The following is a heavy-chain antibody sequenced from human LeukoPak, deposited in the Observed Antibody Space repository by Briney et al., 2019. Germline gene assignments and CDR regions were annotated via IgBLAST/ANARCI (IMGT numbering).Heavy chain of an antibody. J-gene: IGHJ4*02. CDR3: ARNPVTTKYFDY. V-gene: IGHV1-69*01. CDR1: GGTFSSYA. Sequence: SVKVSCKASGGTFSSYAISWVRQAPGQGLEWMGGIIPIFGTANYAQKFQGRVTITADESTSTAYMELSSLRSEDTAVYYCARNPVTTKYFDYWGQGTLVTVSS. D-gene: IGHD4-17*01. CDR2: IIPIFGTA.